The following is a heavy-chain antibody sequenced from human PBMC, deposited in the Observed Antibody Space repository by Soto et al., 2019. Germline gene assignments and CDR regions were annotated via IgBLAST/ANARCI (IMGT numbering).Heavy chain of an antibody. J-gene: IGHJ4*02. CDR2: IKSKSDGGTA. CDR1: GFIFSNAW. D-gene: IGHD2-15*01. V-gene: IGHV3-15*07. Sequence: GGSLRLSCAASGFIFSNAWMNWVRQAPGKGLEWVGRIKSKSDGGTADYAAPVKGRFIMSRDDSKDTVDLQMSSLKTEDTAVYYCTTGLVGSSYNSWGQGTLVTVSS. CDR3: TTGLVGSSYNS.